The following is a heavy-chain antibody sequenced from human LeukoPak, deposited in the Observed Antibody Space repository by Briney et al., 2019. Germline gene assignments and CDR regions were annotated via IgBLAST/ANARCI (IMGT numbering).Heavy chain of an antibody. V-gene: IGHV3-43*02. CDR2: ISGGGGTT. Sequence: GGSLRLSCAASGFTFDDYAMHRVRQAPGKGLKWVSLISGGGGTTYYADSVKGRFTISRDNSKNSLFLQMNSLRTEDTALYYCAKAPGGSSWYFDYWGQGILVTVSS. CDR1: GFTFDDYA. D-gene: IGHD6-13*01. J-gene: IGHJ4*02. CDR3: AKAPGGSSWYFDY.